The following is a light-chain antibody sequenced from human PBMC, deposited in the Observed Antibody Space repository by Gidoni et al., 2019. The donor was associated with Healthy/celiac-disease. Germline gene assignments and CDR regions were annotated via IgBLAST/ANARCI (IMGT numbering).Light chain of an antibody. Sequence: SSELTPDAAVSVALGQSVRITCQGDSLRSYYASWYQQKPGQAPVLVIYGKNNRPSGIPDRFSGSSSGNTASLTITGAQAEDEADYYCNSRDSSGVVFGGGTKLTVL. J-gene: IGLJ3*02. CDR3: NSRDSSGVV. V-gene: IGLV3-19*01. CDR1: SLRSYY. CDR2: GKN.